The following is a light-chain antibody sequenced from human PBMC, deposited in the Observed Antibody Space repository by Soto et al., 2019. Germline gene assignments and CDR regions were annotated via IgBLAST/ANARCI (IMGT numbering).Light chain of an antibody. CDR1: QSIINW. V-gene: IGKV1-5*03. CDR3: QQYNNYPYT. Sequence: DIQMTQSPSTLAASVGDRVTITCRASQSIINWLAWYQQKPGKAPKLLIYKASNLEDGVPSRFSGSGSGTEFTLTIRSLQPDDFATYYCQQYNNYPYTFGQGTKVEVK. J-gene: IGKJ2*01. CDR2: KAS.